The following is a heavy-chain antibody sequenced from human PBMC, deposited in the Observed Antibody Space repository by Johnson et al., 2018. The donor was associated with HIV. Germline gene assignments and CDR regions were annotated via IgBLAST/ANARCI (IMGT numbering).Heavy chain of an antibody. CDR1: GFTVNSNY. J-gene: IGHJ3*02. CDR3: AREGAWEVRPGAFDI. V-gene: IGHV3-66*01. Sequence: VQLVESGGGLVQPGGSLRLSCAASGFTVNSNYMSWVRQAPGKGLEWVSVIYSGGGTYYADSVKGRFTISRDNSKNTLYLQMNSLRVEDTAVYYCAREGAWEVRPGAFDIWGQGTMVTVSS. CDR2: IYSGGGT. D-gene: IGHD1-26*01.